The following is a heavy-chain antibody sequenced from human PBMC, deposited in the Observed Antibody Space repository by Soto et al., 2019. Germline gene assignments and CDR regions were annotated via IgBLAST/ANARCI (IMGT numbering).Heavy chain of an antibody. CDR1: GYTLTELS. D-gene: IGHD3-10*01. J-gene: IGHJ6*02. Sequence: ASVKVSCKVSGYTLTELSMHWVRRAPGKGLEWMGGFDPEDGETIYAQKFQGRVTMTEDTSTDTAYMELSSLRSEDTAVYYCATFRGAYYYYGMDVWGQGTTVTVSS. CDR2: FDPEDGET. V-gene: IGHV1-24*01. CDR3: ATFRGAYYYYGMDV.